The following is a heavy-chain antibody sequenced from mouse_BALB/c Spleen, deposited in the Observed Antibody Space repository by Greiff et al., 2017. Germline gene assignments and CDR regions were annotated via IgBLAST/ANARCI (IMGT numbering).Heavy chain of an antibody. CDR2: IYPGSGST. Sequence: LKQPGSELVRPGASVKLSCKASGYTFTSYWMHWVKQRPGQGLEWIGNIYPGSGSTNYDEKFKSKATLTVDTSSSTAYMQLSSLTSEDSAVYYCTRANWDYWGQGTTLTVSS. D-gene: IGHD4-1*01. CDR1: GYTFTSYW. CDR3: TRANWDY. V-gene: IGHV1S22*01. J-gene: IGHJ2*01.